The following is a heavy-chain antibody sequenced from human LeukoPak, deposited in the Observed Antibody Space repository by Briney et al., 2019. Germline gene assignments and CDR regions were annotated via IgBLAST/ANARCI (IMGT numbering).Heavy chain of an antibody. J-gene: IGHJ4*02. V-gene: IGHV1-2*06. CDR3: ALRPTGYSSSWYFDY. CDR2: INPNSGGT. D-gene: IGHD6-13*01. Sequence: ASVKVSCKASGYTFTGYYMHWVRQAPGQRLEWMGRINPNSGGTNYAQKFQGRVTMTRDTSISTAYMELSSLRSDDTAVYYCALRPTGYSSSWYFDYWGQGTLVTVSS. CDR1: GYTFTGYY.